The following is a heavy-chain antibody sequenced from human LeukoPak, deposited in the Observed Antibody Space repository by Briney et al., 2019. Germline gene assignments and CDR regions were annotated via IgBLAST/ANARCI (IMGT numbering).Heavy chain of an antibody. CDR1: GFGFSYYW. V-gene: IGHV3-7*01. Sequence: PWGSLRLSCAASGFGFSYYWMTWVRQAPGKGLEWVAGIKRDGSEKYYVDSVKGRFTISRDNAKNSLSLQMNSLRAEDTAVYFCARRSHLSFDYTGQGTLVTVSS. D-gene: IGHD2/OR15-2a*01. CDR2: IKRDGSEK. J-gene: IGHJ4*02. CDR3: ARRSHLSFDY.